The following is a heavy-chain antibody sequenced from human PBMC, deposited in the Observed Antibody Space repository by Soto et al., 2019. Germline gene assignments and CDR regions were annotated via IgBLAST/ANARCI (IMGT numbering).Heavy chain of an antibody. Sequence: GGSLRLSCAASGFNFNTYWMYWVRQAPGNGLEWVANIDTDGSRKNYVDSVKGRFIISRDNAKNSLFLQMNSLRADDTAVYYCGRVPLDGNYANGVDVWGQGTTVTVSS. CDR2: IDTDGSRK. J-gene: IGHJ6*02. CDR1: GFNFNTYW. CDR3: GRVPLDGNYANGVDV. V-gene: IGHV3-7*03. D-gene: IGHD4-17*01.